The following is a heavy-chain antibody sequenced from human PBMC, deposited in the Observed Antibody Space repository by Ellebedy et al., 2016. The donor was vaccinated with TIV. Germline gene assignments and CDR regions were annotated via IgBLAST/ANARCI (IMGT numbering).Heavy chain of an antibody. D-gene: IGHD4/OR15-4a*01. Sequence: PGGSLRLSCAVSGFTFSTYAMNWVRQAPGKGLEWVSDISASGATTYYAESVKGRFTVSRDNSKRTLSLQMNSLRAEDTAVYYCARAHKPMVTHNYAMDVWGQGTTVTVSS. J-gene: IGHJ6*02. V-gene: IGHV3-23*01. CDR2: ISASGATT. CDR1: GFTFSTYA. CDR3: ARAHKPMVTHNYAMDV.